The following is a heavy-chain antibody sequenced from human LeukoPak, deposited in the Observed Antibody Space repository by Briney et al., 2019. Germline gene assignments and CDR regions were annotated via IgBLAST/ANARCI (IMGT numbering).Heavy chain of an antibody. D-gene: IGHD2-2*01. CDR1: NFTFSSYA. CDR2: ISGSGGST. Sequence: GGSLRLSCAASNFTFSSYAMSWVRQAPGKGLEWVSAISGSGGSTYYADSVKGRFTISRDNSKNTLYLQMNSLRAEDTAVYYCAKDWGEYCSSTSCYVGFDYWGQGTLVTVSS. V-gene: IGHV3-23*01. CDR3: AKDWGEYCSSTSCYVGFDY. J-gene: IGHJ4*02.